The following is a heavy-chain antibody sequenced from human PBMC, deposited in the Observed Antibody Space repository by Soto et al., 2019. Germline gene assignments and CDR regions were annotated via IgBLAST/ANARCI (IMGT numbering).Heavy chain of an antibody. Sequence: ASVKVSCKASGYSFTSYYMHWVRQAPGQGLEWMGIINPSGGSTSYAQKFQGRVTMTRDTSTSTVYMELSSLRSEDTAVYYCARDTTRLGGGMDVWGQGTTVTFSS. CDR2: INPSGGST. J-gene: IGHJ6*02. CDR1: GYSFTSYY. V-gene: IGHV1-46*01. D-gene: IGHD3-16*01. CDR3: ARDTTRLGGGMDV.